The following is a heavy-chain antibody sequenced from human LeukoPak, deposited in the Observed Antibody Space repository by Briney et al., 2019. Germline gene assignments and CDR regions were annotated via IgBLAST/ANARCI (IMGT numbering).Heavy chain of an antibody. Sequence: SETLSLTCTVSGGSISSSSYYWGWIRQPPGKGLEWIGSIYYSGSTYYNPSLKSRVTISVDTSKNQFSLKLSSVTAADTAVYYCAGSSGRLPTFGYWGQGTLVTVSS. CDR1: GGSISSSSYY. J-gene: IGHJ4*02. V-gene: IGHV4-39*01. CDR2: IYYSGST. CDR3: AGSSGRLPTFGY. D-gene: IGHD6-19*01.